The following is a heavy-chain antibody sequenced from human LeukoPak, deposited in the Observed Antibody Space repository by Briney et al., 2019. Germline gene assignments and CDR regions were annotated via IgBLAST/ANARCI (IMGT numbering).Heavy chain of an antibody. J-gene: IGHJ5*02. V-gene: IGHV1-69*04. CDR2: IIPILGTA. CDR1: GGTFSSYA. CDR3: ARDVDWFDP. Sequence: GASVKVSCEASGGTFSSYAISWVRQAPGQGLEWMGRIIPILGTANYAQKFQGRVTITADKSTSTAYMELSSLRSEDTAVYCCARDVDWFDPWGQGTLVTVSS.